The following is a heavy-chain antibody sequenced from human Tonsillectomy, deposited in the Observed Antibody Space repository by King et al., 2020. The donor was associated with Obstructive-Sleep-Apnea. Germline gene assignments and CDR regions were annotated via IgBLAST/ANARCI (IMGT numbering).Heavy chain of an antibody. CDR1: GDSLSNSLSNYY. J-gene: IGHJ4*02. Sequence: VQLQESGPGLVKPAETLSLTCTVSGDSLSNSLSNYYWSWIRQPPGKGLEWIGYIYYSGSATYNPSLKSRVTMSVDTSKNQFSLKLSSVTAADTAVYYCARDYGRGDFDYWGQGTLVTVSS. CDR3: ARDYGRGDFDY. CDR2: IYYSGSA. D-gene: IGHD4-17*01. V-gene: IGHV4-61*01.